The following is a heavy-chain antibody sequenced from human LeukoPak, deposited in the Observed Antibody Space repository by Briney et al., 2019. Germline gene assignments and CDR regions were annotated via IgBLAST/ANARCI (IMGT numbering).Heavy chain of an antibody. V-gene: IGHV3-23*01. CDR2: ISGSGGST. J-gene: IGHJ5*02. CDR1: GFTFSSYA. CDR3: ARVKGYYYGSGARDWFDP. D-gene: IGHD3-10*01. Sequence: GGSLGLSCAASGFTFSSYAMSWVRQAPGKGLEWVSAISGSGGSTYYADSVKGRFTISRDNSKNSLYLQMNSLRAEDTAVYYCARVKGYYYGSGARDWFDPWGQGTLVTVSS.